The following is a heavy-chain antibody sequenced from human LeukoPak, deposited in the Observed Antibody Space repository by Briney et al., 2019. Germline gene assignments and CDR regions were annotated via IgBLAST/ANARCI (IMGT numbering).Heavy chain of an antibody. D-gene: IGHD1-26*01. Sequence: ASVKVSCKASVYTFSTYGISWVRQAPGQRLEWMGWISAYNGNTNYAQNLQGRVTMTTDTSTSTAYMELRSLTSDDTAVYYCARVGGSYYYFDAWGQGALVTVSS. J-gene: IGHJ4*02. CDR2: ISAYNGNT. CDR1: VYTFSTYG. V-gene: IGHV1-18*01. CDR3: ARVGGSYYYFDA.